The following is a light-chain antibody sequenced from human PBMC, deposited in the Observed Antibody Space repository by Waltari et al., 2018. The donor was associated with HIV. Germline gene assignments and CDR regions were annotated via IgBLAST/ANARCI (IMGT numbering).Light chain of an antibody. V-gene: IGLV2-14*03. CDR3: SPYTRSSVF. Sequence: QSALTQPAPVSGSPEQSITISCTGICSDVGGSGYVPCFQQHPGKTPKLMIFDATNRPSGVSNRFSGSKSGDTASLTISLLQAEDEAVYFCSPYTRSSVFFGGGTRLTVL. CDR2: DAT. J-gene: IGLJ2*01. CDR1: CSDVGGSGY.